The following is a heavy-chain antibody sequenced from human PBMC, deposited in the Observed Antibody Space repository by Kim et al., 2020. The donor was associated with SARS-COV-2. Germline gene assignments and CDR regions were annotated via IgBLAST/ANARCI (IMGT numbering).Heavy chain of an antibody. CDR3: TTDKGSY. CDR2: IKSKAAGGTT. Sequence: GGSLRLSCAVSGFIFANAWMTWVRQAPGKRLEWVGRIKSKAAGGTTDYAAPVKGRFTISRDDSENTLYLQINSLKIEDTAVYYCTTDKGSYWGQGTLVTVSS. CDR1: GFIFANAW. J-gene: IGHJ4*02. V-gene: IGHV3-15*01.